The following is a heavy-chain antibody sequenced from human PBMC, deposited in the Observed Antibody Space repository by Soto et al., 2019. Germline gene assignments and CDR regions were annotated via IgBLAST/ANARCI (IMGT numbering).Heavy chain of an antibody. V-gene: IGHV3-53*01. Sequence: GGSLRLSCAASGFTVSSNYMSWVRQAPGKGLEWVSVIYSGVSTYYADSVKGRFTISRDNSKNTLYLQMNSLRAEDTAVYDCAAPRDSNYYYYYMDVWGKGTTVTVSS. CDR3: AAPRDSNYYYYYMDV. D-gene: IGHD4-4*01. J-gene: IGHJ6*03. CDR2: IYSGVST. CDR1: GFTVSSNY.